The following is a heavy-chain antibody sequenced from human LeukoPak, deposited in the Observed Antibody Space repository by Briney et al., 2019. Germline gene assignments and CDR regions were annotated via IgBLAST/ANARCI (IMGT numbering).Heavy chain of an antibody. CDR3: AREEGATRARWFDP. Sequence: SETLSLTCTVSGGSISSSSYYWGWIRQPPGKGLEWIGSIYYSGSTYYNPSLKSRVTISVDTSKNQFSLKLSSVTAADTAVYYCAREEGATRARWFDPWGQGTLVTVSS. V-gene: IGHV4-39*07. CDR2: IYYSGST. J-gene: IGHJ5*02. CDR1: GGSISSSSYY. D-gene: IGHD1-26*01.